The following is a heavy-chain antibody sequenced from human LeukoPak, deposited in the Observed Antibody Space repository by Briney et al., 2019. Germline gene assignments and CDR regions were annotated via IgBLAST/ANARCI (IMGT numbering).Heavy chain of an antibody. J-gene: IGHJ5*02. D-gene: IGHD5-24*01. CDR1: GGTFSSYA. CDR3: ARGGRDGYPNWFDP. V-gene: IGHV1-69*05. CDR2: IIPIFGTA. Sequence: SAKVSCKASGGTFSSYAISWVRQAPGQGLEWMGGIIPIFGTANYAQKFQGRVTITTDESTSTAYMELSSLRSEDTAVYYCARGGRDGYPNWFDPWGQGTLVTVSS.